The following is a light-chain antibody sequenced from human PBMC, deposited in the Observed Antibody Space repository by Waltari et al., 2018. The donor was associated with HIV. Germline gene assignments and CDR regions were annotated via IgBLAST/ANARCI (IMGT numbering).Light chain of an antibody. J-gene: IGLJ2*01. Sequence: QSALTQPPSASGSPGQSVSISCTGTNSDVGAYDFVSWYQQHPGKAPKLIIYEVNKRPSGVPVRFAGSKAGNTASLIVSVLQAEDEGDYFCTSYAGNSNFVVFGGGTKLTVL. CDR1: NSDVGAYDF. CDR2: EVN. V-gene: IGLV2-8*01. CDR3: TSYAGNSNFVV.